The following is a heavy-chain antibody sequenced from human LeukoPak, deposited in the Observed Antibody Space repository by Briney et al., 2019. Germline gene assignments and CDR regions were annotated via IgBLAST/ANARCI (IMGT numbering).Heavy chain of an antibody. V-gene: IGHV4-31*03. D-gene: IGHD6-19*01. CDR3: ARGKQWPDY. CDR2: IYYSGKT. Sequence: SQTLSLTCTVSGGSINSGGYYWSWIRQHPGEGLEWIGYIYYSGKTYYNPSLESRVTISIDTSKNQFSLKLSSVTAADTAVYYCARGKQWPDYWGQGTLVTVSS. J-gene: IGHJ4*02. CDR1: GGSINSGGYY.